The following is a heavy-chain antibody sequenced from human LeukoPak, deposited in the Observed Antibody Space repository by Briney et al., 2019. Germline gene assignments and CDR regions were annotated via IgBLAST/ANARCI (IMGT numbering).Heavy chain of an antibody. CDR1: GYTFTSYG. CDR3: ATGPTATSYYYYYGMDV. CDR2: ISAYNGNT. Sequence: ASVKVSCKASGYTFTSYGISWVRQAPGQGLEWMGWISAYNGNTNYAQKLQGRVTMTEDTSTDTAYMELSSLRSEDTAVYYCATGPTATSYYYYYGMDVWGQGTTVTVSS. J-gene: IGHJ6*02. V-gene: IGHV1-18*01. D-gene: IGHD5-12*01.